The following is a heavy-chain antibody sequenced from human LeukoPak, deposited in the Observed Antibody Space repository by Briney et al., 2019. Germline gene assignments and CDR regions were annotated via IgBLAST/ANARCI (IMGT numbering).Heavy chain of an antibody. V-gene: IGHV3-23*01. CDR2: ISGSGGST. CDR1: GFTFSSYA. J-gene: IGHJ4*02. CDR3: AKRAPVAAAGTGRYFDY. Sequence: PGGSLRLSCAASGFTFSSYAMSWVRQAPGKGLEWVSAISGSGGSTYYADSVKGRFTISRDNSKNTLYLQMSSLRAEDTAVYYCAKRAPVAAAGTGRYFDYWGQGTLVTVSS. D-gene: IGHD1/OR15-1a*01.